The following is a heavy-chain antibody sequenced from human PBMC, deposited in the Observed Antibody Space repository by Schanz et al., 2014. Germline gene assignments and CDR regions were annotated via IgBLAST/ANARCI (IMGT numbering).Heavy chain of an antibody. CDR3: VRLDVHDY. CDR2: IIPVLNIA. V-gene: IGHV1-69*02. Sequence: QLQLVQSGAEVKKPGSSVKVSCKLSGGTFSSYTISWMRQAPGQGLEWMGKIIPVLNIATYAQRFQGRVSITADKSTSTAYMELSSLKSEDTAVYYCVRLDVHDYWGQGTLVTVSA. D-gene: IGHD3-16*01. J-gene: IGHJ4*02. CDR1: GGTFSSYT.